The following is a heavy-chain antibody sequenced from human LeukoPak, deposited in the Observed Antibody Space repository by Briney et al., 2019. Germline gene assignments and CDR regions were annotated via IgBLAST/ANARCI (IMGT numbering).Heavy chain of an antibody. CDR2: IDSSGTTR. Sequence: GGSLRLSCAASGFTFSDYYMSWIRQAPGKGLEWVSFIDSSGTTRYYADSVKGRFTISRDNVKNSLFLQMNSLRAEDTAVYFCARVLTYFDYSGYSDYWGQGSLVTVSS. D-gene: IGHD3-22*01. CDR1: GFTFSDYY. J-gene: IGHJ4*02. CDR3: ARVLTYFDYSGYSDY. V-gene: IGHV3-11*04.